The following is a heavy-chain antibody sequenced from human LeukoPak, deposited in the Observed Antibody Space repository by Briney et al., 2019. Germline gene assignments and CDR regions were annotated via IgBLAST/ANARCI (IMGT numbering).Heavy chain of an antibody. CDR3: ASHRTYYDFWSGPLDI. J-gene: IGHJ3*02. Sequence: SETLSLTCTVSGGSISSYYWSWIRQPAGKGLEWIGRIYTSGSTNYNPSLKSRVTMSVDTSKNQFSLKLSSVTAADTAVYYCASHRTYYDFWSGPLDIWGQGTMVTVSS. CDR1: GGSISSYY. V-gene: IGHV4-4*07. CDR2: IYTSGST. D-gene: IGHD3-3*01.